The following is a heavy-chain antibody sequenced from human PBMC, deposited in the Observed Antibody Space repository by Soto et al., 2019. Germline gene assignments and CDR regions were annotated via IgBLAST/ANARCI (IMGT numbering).Heavy chain of an antibody. D-gene: IGHD3-16*01. J-gene: IGHJ4*02. V-gene: IGHV4-59*01. Sequence: ETLSLTCTVSAASFSKYYWSWIRQPPGKGLEWIGYIYFNGNTNYNPSLKRRVTISIDTSKKQISLNLTSVTDADTAVYYCASVTFGGVVLAHWGQGTLVTVS. CDR2: IYFNGNT. CDR1: AASFSKYY. CDR3: ASVTFGGVVLAH.